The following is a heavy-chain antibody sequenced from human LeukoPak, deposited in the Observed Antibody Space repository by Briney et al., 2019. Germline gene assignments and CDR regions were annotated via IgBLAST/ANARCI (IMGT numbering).Heavy chain of an antibody. CDR2: IFGGGTTT. D-gene: IGHD5-12*01. CDR3: AKDQRPDSGYDIDF. Sequence: GGSLRLSCAASGFTFSTYSMSWVRQAPRKGLEWASVIFGGGTTTYYADSVKGRFTISRDNSKNTLYLQMHSLRAEDTGVYYCAKDQRPDSGYDIDFWGQGILVTVSS. V-gene: IGHV3-23*03. J-gene: IGHJ4*02. CDR1: GFTFSTYS.